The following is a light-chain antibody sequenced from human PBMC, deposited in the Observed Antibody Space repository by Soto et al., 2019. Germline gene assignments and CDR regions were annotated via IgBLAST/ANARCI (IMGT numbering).Light chain of an antibody. CDR2: DVS. CDR1: SSDVGAYNY. J-gene: IGLJ1*01. CDR3: HSYASNYVYV. Sequence: QSVLTQPRSVSGSPGQSVTISCTGTSSDVGAYNYVSWYQRHAGKGPKVIIHDVSARPSRVPDRFYASKSGNTASLTISGPQPDDEACYCCHSYASNYVYVVGGGTKVTVL. V-gene: IGLV2-11*01.